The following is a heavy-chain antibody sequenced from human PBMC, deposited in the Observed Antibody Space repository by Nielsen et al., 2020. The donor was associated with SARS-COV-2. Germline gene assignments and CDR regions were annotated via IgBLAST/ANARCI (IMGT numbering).Heavy chain of an antibody. CDR2: IWYDGSNK. CDR3: ARDSGPTYYDILTGYQTNYFDY. J-gene: IGHJ4*02. D-gene: IGHD3-9*01. V-gene: IGHV3-33*01. Sequence: VRQMPGKGLEWVAVIWYDGSNKYYADSVKGRFTISRDNSKNTLYLQMNSLRAEDTAVYYCARDSGPTYYDILTGYQTNYFDYWGQGTLVTVSS.